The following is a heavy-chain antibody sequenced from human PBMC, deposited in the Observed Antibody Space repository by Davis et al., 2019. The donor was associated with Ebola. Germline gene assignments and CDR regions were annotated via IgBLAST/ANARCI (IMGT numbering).Heavy chain of an antibody. D-gene: IGHD1-26*01. V-gene: IGHV1-8*01. Sequence: ASVKVSCKASGYTFTSYDINWVRQATGQGLEWMGWMNPNSGNTGYAQKFQGRVTMTRNTSISTAYMELSSLRSEDTAVYYCASGWEPDYYYYYGMDVWGQGTTVTVSS. CDR2: MNPNSGNT. CDR3: ASGWEPDYYYYYGMDV. CDR1: GYTFTSYD. J-gene: IGHJ6*02.